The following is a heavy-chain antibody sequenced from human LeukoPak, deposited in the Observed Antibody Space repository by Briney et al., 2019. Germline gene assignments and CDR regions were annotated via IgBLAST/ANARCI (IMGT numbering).Heavy chain of an antibody. Sequence: PSETLSLTCIVSGGSISSSRDYWAWIRQPPGKGLEWIANIYYSGSTYYSPSLKSRVIISVDTSKNQFSLKLSSVTAADTAVYYCARDDRSEPGIAAAGDSDAFDIWGQGTMVTVSS. J-gene: IGHJ3*02. CDR3: ARDDRSEPGIAAAGDSDAFDI. CDR1: GGSISSSRDY. D-gene: IGHD6-13*01. CDR2: IYYSGST. V-gene: IGHV4-39*07.